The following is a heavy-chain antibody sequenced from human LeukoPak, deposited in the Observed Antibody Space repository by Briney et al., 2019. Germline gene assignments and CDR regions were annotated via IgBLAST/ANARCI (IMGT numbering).Heavy chain of an antibody. Sequence: PSETLSLTCTVSGGSISSSSYYWGWIRQPPGKGLEWIGSIYYSGRTYYNPSLKSRVTISVDTSKNQFSLKLSSVTAADTAVYYCARDKWEPRYAFDIWGKGTMVTVSS. CDR1: GGSISSSSYY. V-gene: IGHV4-39*07. CDR2: IYYSGRT. D-gene: IGHD1-26*01. CDR3: ARDKWEPRYAFDI. J-gene: IGHJ3*02.